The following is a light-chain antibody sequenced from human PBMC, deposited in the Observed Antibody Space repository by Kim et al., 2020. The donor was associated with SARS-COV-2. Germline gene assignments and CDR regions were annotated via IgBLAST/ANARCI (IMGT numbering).Light chain of an antibody. CDR3: SAWDRSLSAWV. V-gene: IGLV10-54*01. Sequence: QTATLTCTGNNNNVGDQGAAWLQQHRGHPPKLLSYRNNNRPSGISERLSASRSGNTASLTITGLQAEDEADYYCSAWDRSLSAWVFGGGTKLTVL. J-gene: IGLJ3*02. CDR2: RNN. CDR1: NNNVGDQG.